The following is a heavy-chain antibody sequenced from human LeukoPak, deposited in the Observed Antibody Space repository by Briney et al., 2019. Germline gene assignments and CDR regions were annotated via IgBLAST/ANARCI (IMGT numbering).Heavy chain of an antibody. CDR2: ISYDGSNK. V-gene: IGHV3-30-3*01. D-gene: IGHD6-19*01. CDR1: GFTFSSYA. Sequence: GGSLRLSCAASGFTFSSYAMHWVRQAPGKGLEWVAVISYDGSNKYYADSVKGRFTISRDNSKNTPYLQMNSLRAEDTAVYYCASEGYSSGWYDSYYFDYWGQGTLVTVSS. J-gene: IGHJ4*02. CDR3: ASEGYSSGWYDSYYFDY.